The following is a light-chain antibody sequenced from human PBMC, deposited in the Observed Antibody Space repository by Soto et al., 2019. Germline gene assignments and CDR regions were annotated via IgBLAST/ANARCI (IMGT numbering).Light chain of an antibody. V-gene: IGLV1-51*02. CDR3: ATWDSSLSTGV. J-gene: IGLJ1*01. Sequence: QSVLTQPPSVSAAPGQKVTISFSGSSSTTGNNYVSWYQQLPGTAPKLLIYENDKRPSGIPDRFSGYKSGTSATLDITGLQTGDEADYYCATWDSSLSTGVFGTGTKVTVL. CDR2: END. CDR1: SSTTGNNY.